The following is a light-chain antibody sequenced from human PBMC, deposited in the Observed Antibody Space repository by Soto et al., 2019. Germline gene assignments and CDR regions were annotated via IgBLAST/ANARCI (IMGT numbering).Light chain of an antibody. CDR2: KAS. Sequence: DIQMTQSPASLSSFLLDIVTITCRASQSSTTHVNWYQQQPGRAPNLLIYKASYLESGVPSRFSGSGSGTTFTLTISSLQSDDFATYYCLQYNGYYRTFGQGTKVDIK. J-gene: IGKJ1*01. V-gene: IGKV1-5*03. CDR3: LQYNGYYRT. CDR1: QSSTTH.